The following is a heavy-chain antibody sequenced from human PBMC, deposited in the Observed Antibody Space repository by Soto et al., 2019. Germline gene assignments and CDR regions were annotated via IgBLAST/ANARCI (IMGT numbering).Heavy chain of an antibody. D-gene: IGHD6-19*01. J-gene: IGHJ4*02. CDR1: GFTFSDYY. CDR3: ARTEGIAVATEYYFDY. Sequence: GGSLRLSCAASGFTFSDYYMSWIRQAPGKGLEWVSYISSSSSYTNYADSVKGRFPISRDNAKNSLYLQMNSLRAEDTAVYYCARTEGIAVATEYYFDYWGQGTLVTVSS. V-gene: IGHV3-11*06. CDR2: ISSSSSYT.